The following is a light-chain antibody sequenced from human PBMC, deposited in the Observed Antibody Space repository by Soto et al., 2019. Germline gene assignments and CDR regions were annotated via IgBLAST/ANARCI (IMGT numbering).Light chain of an antibody. CDR1: QNINSN. CDR3: QQYNNWPRT. J-gene: IGKJ2*01. Sequence: EIVLTQSPATLSLSPGERATLSCRASQNINSNLAWYQQKPGQAPRLLIYGASTRATGIPARFSGSGSGTEFTLTISSLQSEDFAVYYCQQYNNWPRTFGQGTKVDIK. CDR2: GAS. V-gene: IGKV3D-15*01.